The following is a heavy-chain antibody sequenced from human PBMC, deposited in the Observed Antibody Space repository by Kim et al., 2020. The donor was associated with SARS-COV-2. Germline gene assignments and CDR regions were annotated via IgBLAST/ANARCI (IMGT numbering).Heavy chain of an antibody. D-gene: IGHD2-15*01. Sequence: DSEKGRITISRHNAKTTQYLQMNRLRDEDTAVYYCARRWGCSAGTCYHDYWGQGTLVTVSS. V-gene: IGHV3-48*02. CDR3: ARRWGCSAGTCYHDY. J-gene: IGHJ4*02.